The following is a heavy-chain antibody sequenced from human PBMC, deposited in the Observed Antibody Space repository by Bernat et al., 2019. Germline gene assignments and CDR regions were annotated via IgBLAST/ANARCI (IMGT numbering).Heavy chain of an antibody. D-gene: IGHD6-6*01. J-gene: IGHJ4*02. CDR2: ISYDGSNK. CDR1: GFTFSSYA. V-gene: IGHV3-30*07. CDR3: TTHGYSSSSGLGGDY. Sequence: QVQLVESEGGVVQPGRSLRLSCAASGFTFSSYAMHWVRQAPGKGLEWVAVISYDGSNKYYADSVKGRFTISRDNSKNTLYLQMNSLKTEDTAVYYCTTHGYSSSSGLGGDYWGQGTLVTVSS.